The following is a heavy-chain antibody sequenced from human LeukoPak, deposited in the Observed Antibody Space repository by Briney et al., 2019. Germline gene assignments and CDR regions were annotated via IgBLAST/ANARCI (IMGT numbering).Heavy chain of an antibody. CDR2: IYYSGST. V-gene: IGHV4-61*05. CDR1: GGSISSSSYY. D-gene: IGHD4-17*01. CDR3: AREGIKTTADY. Sequence: ASETLSLTCTVSGGSISSSSYYWGWIRQPPGKGLEWIGYIYYSGSTNYNPSLKSRVTISVDTSENQFSLKLSSVTAADTAVYYCAREGIKTTADYWGQGTLVTVSS. J-gene: IGHJ4*02.